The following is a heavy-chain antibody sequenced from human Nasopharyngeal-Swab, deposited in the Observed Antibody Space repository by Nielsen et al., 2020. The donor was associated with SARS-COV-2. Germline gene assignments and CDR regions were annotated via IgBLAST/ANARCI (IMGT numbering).Heavy chain of an antibody. Sequence: SETLSLTCTVSGGSISSSSYYWGWIRQPPGKGLEWIGSIYYSGSTHYSPSLKSRVTISVDTSKNQFSLKLSSVTAADTAVYYCASNYYDSSGYYFWFDPWGQGTLVTVSS. CDR3: ASNYYDSSGYYFWFDP. CDR2: IYYSGST. J-gene: IGHJ5*02. CDR1: GGSISSSSYY. V-gene: IGHV4-39*01. D-gene: IGHD3-22*01.